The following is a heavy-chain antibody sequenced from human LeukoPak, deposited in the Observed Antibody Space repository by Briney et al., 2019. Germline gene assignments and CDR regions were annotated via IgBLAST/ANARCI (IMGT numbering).Heavy chain of an antibody. CDR1: GFTFSNYW. J-gene: IGHJ3*01. V-gene: IGHV3-74*01. Sequence: GGSLRLSCAASGFTFSNYWMHWVRQAPGKGLEWLSRINSDGSGTNYADSVKGRITISRDNGKNTLYLQMNSLRAEDTAVYYCAKVLGSRYTPGVPWGQGTMVTVSS. D-gene: IGHD1-14*01. CDR2: INSDGSGT. CDR3: AKVLGSRYTPGVP.